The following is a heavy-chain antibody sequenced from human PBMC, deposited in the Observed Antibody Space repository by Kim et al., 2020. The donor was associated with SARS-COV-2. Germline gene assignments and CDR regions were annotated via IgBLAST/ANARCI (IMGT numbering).Heavy chain of an antibody. V-gene: IGHV3-48*02. CDR2: ISSSSSTI. J-gene: IGHJ6*02. D-gene: IGHD6-6*01. CDR3: VRVGRSSSSMDV. CDR1: GFIFSSYS. Sequence: GGSLRLSCAASGFIFSSYSMDWVRHAPGKGLQWVSYISSSSSTIYYADSVKGRFTISRDNAEHSLYLQMNSLRDEDSAVYYCVRVGRSSSSMDVWGQGTTVTVSS.